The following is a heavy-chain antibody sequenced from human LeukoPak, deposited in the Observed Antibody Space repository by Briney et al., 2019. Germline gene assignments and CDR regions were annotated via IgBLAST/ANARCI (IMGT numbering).Heavy chain of an antibody. D-gene: IGHD4-11*01. CDR3: AKKKTDYSYPSSFDY. CDR1: GFTFSSYG. Sequence: GGSLRLSCAASGFTFSSYGMHWARQAPGKGLEWVAVISYDGSNKYYADSVKGRFTISRDNSKNTLYLQMNSLRAEDTAYYCAKKKTDYSYPSSFDYWGQGTLVTVSS. CDR2: ISYDGSNK. V-gene: IGHV3-30*18. J-gene: IGHJ4*02.